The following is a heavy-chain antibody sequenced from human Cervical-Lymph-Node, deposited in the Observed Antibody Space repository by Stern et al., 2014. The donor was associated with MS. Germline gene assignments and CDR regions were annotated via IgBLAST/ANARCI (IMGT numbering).Heavy chain of an antibody. CDR3: ARPPFYGSGSYYFYGMDV. D-gene: IGHD3-10*01. CDR1: GFTFSSYS. Sequence: EVQLEESGGGLVKPGGSLRLSCAASGFTFSSYSMNWVRQAPGKGLEWVSSISSSSSYIYYADSVKGRFTISRDNAKNSLYLQMNSLRAEDTAVYYCARPPFYGSGSYYFYGMDVWGQGTTVTVSS. V-gene: IGHV3-21*01. J-gene: IGHJ6*02. CDR2: ISSSSSYI.